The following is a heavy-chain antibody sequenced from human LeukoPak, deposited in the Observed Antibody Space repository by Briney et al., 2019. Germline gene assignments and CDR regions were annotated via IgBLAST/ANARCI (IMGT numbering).Heavy chain of an antibody. D-gene: IGHD4-23*01. CDR1: GYSISSGYY. J-gene: IGHJ3*02. V-gene: IGHV4-38-2*01. CDR2: IYHSGST. CDR3: ARHGGVTTVVTRDAFDI. Sequence: SETLSLTCAVSGYSISSGYYWGWIRQPPGKGLEWIGSIYHSGSTYYNPSLKSRVTISVDTSKNQFSLKLSSVTAADTAVYYCARHGGVTTVVTRDAFDIWGQGTMVTVSS.